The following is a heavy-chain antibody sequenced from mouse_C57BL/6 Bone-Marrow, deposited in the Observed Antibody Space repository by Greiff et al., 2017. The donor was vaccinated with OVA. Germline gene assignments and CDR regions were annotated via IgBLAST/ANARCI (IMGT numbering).Heavy chain of an antibody. CDR3: ASQRQLRPSYAMDY. V-gene: IGHV1-52*01. CDR1: GYTFTSYW. CDR2: IDPSDSET. D-gene: IGHD3-2*02. Sequence: QVQLKQPGAELVRPGSSVKLSCKASGYTFTSYWMHWVKQRPIQGLEWIGNIDPSDSETHYNQKFKDKATLTVDKSSSTAYMQLSSLTSEDSAVYYCASQRQLRPSYAMDYWGQGTSVTVSS. J-gene: IGHJ4*01.